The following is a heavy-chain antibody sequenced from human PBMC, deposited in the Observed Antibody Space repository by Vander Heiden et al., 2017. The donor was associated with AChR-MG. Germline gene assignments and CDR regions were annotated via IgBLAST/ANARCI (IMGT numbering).Heavy chain of an antibody. CDR1: GFTFGSYA. J-gene: IGHJ4*02. CDR2: ISYDGSNK. D-gene: IGHD5-18*01. V-gene: IGHV3-30-3*01. Sequence: QVHLVQPRGAVVQPGRSLRLSCAPPGFTFGSYAMHWVRQAPGKGLEWVAVISYDGSNKYYADSVKGRFTISRDNSKNTLYLQMNSLRAEDTAVYYCARDSEYSYGYGFDYWGQGTLVTVSS. CDR3: ARDSEYSYGYGFDY.